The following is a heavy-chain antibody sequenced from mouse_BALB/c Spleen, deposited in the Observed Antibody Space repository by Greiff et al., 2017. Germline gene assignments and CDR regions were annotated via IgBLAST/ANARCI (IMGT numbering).Heavy chain of an antibody. CDR2: INPYNDGT. CDR1: GYTFTSYV. CDR3: ARSDGYYSFAY. J-gene: IGHJ3*01. Sequence: EVQLQESGPELVKPGASVKMSCKASGYTFTSYVMHWVKQKPGQGLEWIGYINPYNDGTKYNEKFKGKATLTSDKSSSTAYMELSSLTSEDSAVYYCARSDGYYSFAYWGQGTLVTVSA. V-gene: IGHV1-14*01. D-gene: IGHD2-3*01.